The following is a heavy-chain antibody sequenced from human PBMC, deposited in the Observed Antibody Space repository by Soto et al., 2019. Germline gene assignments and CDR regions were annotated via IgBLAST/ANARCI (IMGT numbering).Heavy chain of an antibody. Sequence: GASVKVSCKASGYTFTGYYMHWVRQAPGQGLEWMGWINPNSGGTNYAQKFQGWVTMTRDTSISTAYMELSRLRSDDTAVYYCARDPRFLEWSHFDYWGQGTLVTVSS. J-gene: IGHJ4*02. D-gene: IGHD3-3*01. CDR1: GYTFTGYY. CDR2: INPNSGGT. CDR3: ARDPRFLEWSHFDY. V-gene: IGHV1-2*04.